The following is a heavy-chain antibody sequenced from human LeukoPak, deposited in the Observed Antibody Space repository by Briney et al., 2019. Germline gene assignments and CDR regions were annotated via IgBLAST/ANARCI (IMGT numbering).Heavy chain of an antibody. V-gene: IGHV5-51*01. CDR3: ARLMITFGGVIEGEWYFDY. J-gene: IGHJ4*02. Sequence: GESLKISCKGSGYSFTSYWIGWVRQMPGKGLEWMGIIYPGDSDTRYSPSFQGQVTISADKSISTAYLQWSSLKASDTAMYYCARLMITFGGVIEGEWYFDYWGQGTLVTVSS. D-gene: IGHD3-16*01. CDR1: GYSFTSYW. CDR2: IYPGDSDT.